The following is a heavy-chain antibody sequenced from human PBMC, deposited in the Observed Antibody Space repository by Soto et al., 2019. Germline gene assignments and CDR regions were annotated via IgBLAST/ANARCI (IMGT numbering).Heavy chain of an antibody. Sequence: GVSVKVSCQASGYTFTRYAMQWVRQAPGQTLEWMGWLNVGNGKNKYSQKFQGRVTINRDTSASTAYMELSSLRSEDTAVYYCARDAVTIFGVVITWFDPWGQGTLVTVSS. D-gene: IGHD3-3*01. CDR1: GYTFTRYA. CDR2: LNVGNGKN. CDR3: ARDAVTIFGVVITWFDP. V-gene: IGHV1-3*01. J-gene: IGHJ5*02.